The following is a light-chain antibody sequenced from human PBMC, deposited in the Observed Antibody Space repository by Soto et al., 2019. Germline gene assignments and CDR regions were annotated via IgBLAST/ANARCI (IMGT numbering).Light chain of an antibody. Sequence: DIQMTQSPSSLSASVGDRVTITCRASQSISTFLNWYQEKPGKAPRLLIYAASSLQSGVPSRFSGSGSGTDFTLTISSLQPEDFATYYCQQNYIIPPTFGGGTKVEIQ. CDR1: QSISTF. CDR2: AAS. CDR3: QQNYIIPPT. J-gene: IGKJ4*01. V-gene: IGKV1-39*01.